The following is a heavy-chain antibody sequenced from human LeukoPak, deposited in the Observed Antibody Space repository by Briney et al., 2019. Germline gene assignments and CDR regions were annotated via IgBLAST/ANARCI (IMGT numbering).Heavy chain of an antibody. Sequence: AASVKVSCKASGYTFTSYYMHWVRQAPGQGLEWMGIINPSGGSTSYAQKFQGRVTMTRDMSTSTVYMELSSLRSEDTAVYYCARDSYGTWSGGNAFDIWGQGTMVTVSS. V-gene: IGHV1-46*01. J-gene: IGHJ3*02. CDR3: ARDSYGTWSGGNAFDI. D-gene: IGHD1-1*01. CDR1: GYTFTSYY. CDR2: INPSGGST.